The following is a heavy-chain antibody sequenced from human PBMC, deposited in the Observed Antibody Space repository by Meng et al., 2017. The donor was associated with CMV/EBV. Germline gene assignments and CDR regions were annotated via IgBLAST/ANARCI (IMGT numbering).Heavy chain of an antibody. J-gene: IGHJ1*01. CDR3: ARRPDFWCGYWYLEYFQH. D-gene: IGHD3-3*01. CDR2: ISYDGSNK. V-gene: IGHV3-30-3*01. CDR1: GFTFSSYA. Sequence: GESLKISCAASGFTFSSYAMHWVRQAPGKGLEWVVVISYDGSNKYYADSVKGRFTISRDNSKNTLYLQMNSLRAEDTAVYYCARRPDFWCGYWYLEYFQHWGQGTLVTVSS.